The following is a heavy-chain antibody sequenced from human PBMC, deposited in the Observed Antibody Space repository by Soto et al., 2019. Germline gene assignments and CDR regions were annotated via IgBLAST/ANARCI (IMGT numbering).Heavy chain of an antibody. CDR3: TRASAVTGGSSNSLPNAY. CDR1: GYTFTDYY. Sequence: AASVKVSCKASGYTFTDYYLHWVRQAPGQGLEWMGWLNPDSGVTRFAQKFRDRVTLTRDTSISTAYMELSRLTSDDTAVYYCTRASAVTGGSSNSLPNAYWGQGSLVTVSS. V-gene: IGHV1-2*02. CDR2: LNPDSGVT. J-gene: IGHJ4*02. D-gene: IGHD6-19*01.